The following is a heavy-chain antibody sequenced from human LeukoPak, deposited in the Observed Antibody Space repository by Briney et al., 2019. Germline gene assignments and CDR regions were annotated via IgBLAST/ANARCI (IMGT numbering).Heavy chain of an antibody. Sequence: PSETLSLTCAVYGGSFSGYYWSWIRQPPGKGLEWIGETNHNGDTNYNPSLKSRVTISVDTSKNQFSLKLNSVTAADTAVYYCARGTNLDYWGQGTLVTVSS. CDR1: GGSFSGYY. J-gene: IGHJ4*02. V-gene: IGHV4-34*01. D-gene: IGHD1-14*01. CDR2: TNHNGDT. CDR3: ARGTNLDY.